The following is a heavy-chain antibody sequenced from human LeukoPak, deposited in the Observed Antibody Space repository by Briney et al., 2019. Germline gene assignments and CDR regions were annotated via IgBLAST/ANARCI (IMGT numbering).Heavy chain of an antibody. J-gene: IGHJ4*02. CDR1: GYTFTSYY. D-gene: IGHD6-13*01. CDR2: INPSGGST. V-gene: IGHV1-46*01. CDR3: ARDCQQLVRRSPSYAFDY. Sequence: ASVKVSCKASGYTFTSYYMHWVRQAPGQGLEWMGIINPSGGSTSYAQKFQGRVTMTRDTSTSTVYMELSSLRSEDTAVYYCARDCQQLVRRSPSYAFDYWGQGTLVTVSS.